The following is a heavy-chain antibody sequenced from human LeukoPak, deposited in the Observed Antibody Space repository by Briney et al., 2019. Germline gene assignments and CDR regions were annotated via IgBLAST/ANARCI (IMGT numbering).Heavy chain of an antibody. D-gene: IGHD3-10*01. CDR2: IYYSGST. J-gene: IGHJ4*02. CDR1: GGSISSSSYY. CDR3: ASVMVRGVIPDY. V-gene: IGHV4-39*07. Sequence: SETLSLTCTVSGGSISSSSYYWGWIRQPPGKGLEWIGSIYYSGSTYYNPSLKSRVTISVDTSKNQFSLKLSSVTAADTAVYYCASVMVRGVIPDYWGQGTLVTVSS.